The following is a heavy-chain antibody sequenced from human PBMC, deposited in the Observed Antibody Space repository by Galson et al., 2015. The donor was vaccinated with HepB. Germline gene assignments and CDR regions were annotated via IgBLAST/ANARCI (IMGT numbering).Heavy chain of an antibody. CDR3: ARDLSSKGDDY. D-gene: IGHD2-2*01. CDR2: IKQDGSEK. V-gene: IGHV3-7*01. Sequence: SLRLSCAASGFTFSSYAMHWVRQAPGKGLEWVANIKQDGSEKYYVDSVKGRFTISRDNAKNSLYLQMNSLRAEDTAVYYCARDLSSKGDDYWGQGTLVTVSS. CDR1: GFTFSSYA. J-gene: IGHJ4*02.